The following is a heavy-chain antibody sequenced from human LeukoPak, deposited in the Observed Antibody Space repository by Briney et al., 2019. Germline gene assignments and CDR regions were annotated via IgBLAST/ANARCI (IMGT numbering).Heavy chain of an antibody. V-gene: IGHV4-34*01. D-gene: IGHD2-15*01. CDR2: INHSGST. J-gene: IGHJ4*02. CDR1: GGSFSGYY. CDR3: VRIVGSTGVDY. Sequence: PSETLSLTCAVYGGSFSGYYWSWIRQPPGKGLEWIGEINHSGSTNYNPSLKSRVTISVDTSKNQFSLKLSSVTAADTAVYYCVRIVGSTGVDYWGQGTLVTVSS.